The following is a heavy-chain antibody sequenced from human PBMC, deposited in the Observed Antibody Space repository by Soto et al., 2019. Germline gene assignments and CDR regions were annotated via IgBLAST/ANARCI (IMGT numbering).Heavy chain of an antibody. J-gene: IGHJ6*02. CDR3: ARGFMYYYDSSGYYYLYYYYYGMDV. V-gene: IGHV1-8*01. D-gene: IGHD3-22*01. Sequence: QVQLVQSGAEVKKPGASVKVSCKASGYTFTSYDINWVRQATGQGLEWMGWMNPNSGNTGYAQKFQGRVTMTRNTSISTAYMELSSLRSEDTAVYYCARGFMYYYDSSGYYYLYYYYYGMDVWGQGTTVTVSS. CDR2: MNPNSGNT. CDR1: GYTFTSYD.